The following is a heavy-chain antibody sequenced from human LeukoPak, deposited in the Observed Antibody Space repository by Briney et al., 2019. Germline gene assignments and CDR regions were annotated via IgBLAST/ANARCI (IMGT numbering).Heavy chain of an antibody. D-gene: IGHD3-22*01. V-gene: IGHV4-59*01. CDR3: ARDYYDSSGYYRADWAFDI. CDR2: IYYSGST. J-gene: IGHJ3*02. Sequence: SETLSLTCTVSGGSISSYYWSWIRQPPGKGLEWIGYIYYSGSTNYKPSLKSRVTISVDTSKNQFSLKLSSVTAADTAVYYCARDYYDSSGYYRADWAFDIWGQGTMVTVSS. CDR1: GGSISSYY.